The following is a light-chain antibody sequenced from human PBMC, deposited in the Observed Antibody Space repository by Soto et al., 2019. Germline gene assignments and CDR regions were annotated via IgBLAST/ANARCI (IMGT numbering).Light chain of an antibody. J-gene: IGKJ1*01. CDR1: QSVSNY. V-gene: IGKV3-11*01. CDR3: QQRSNWPPTWT. Sequence: EIVMTQSPATLSVSPGERATLSCRTSQSVSNYLAWYQQKPGQAPRLLMYDASNRATGIPARFSGSGSGTDFTLTISSLEPEDFAVYYCQQRSNWPPTWTFGQGTKVDI. CDR2: DAS.